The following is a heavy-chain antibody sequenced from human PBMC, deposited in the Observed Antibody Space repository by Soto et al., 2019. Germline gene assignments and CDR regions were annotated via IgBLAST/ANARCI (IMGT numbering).Heavy chain of an antibody. CDR1: GFTFSSYG. CDR2: ISYDGSNK. V-gene: IGHV3-30*18. D-gene: IGHD3-10*01. Sequence: QVQLVESGGGVVQPWMSLRLSCAASGFTFSSYGMHWVRQAPGKGLEGVAVISYDGSNKYYADYVKGRFTISRDNSKNTLYLQMNSRGAEDRAVYYCAKDLRYGSGSYYNAQYYYYYGMDVWGHGTTVTVS. J-gene: IGHJ6*02. CDR3: AKDLRYGSGSYYNAQYYYYYGMDV.